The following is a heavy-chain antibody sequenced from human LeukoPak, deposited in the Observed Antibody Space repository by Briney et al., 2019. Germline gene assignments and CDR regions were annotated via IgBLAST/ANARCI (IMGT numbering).Heavy chain of an antibody. CDR3: AKDGLGSSSWYSYFDY. CDR2: ISGSGGST. D-gene: IGHD6-13*01. J-gene: IGHJ4*02. Sequence: GGSLRLSCAASGFTFSSYAMSWVRQALGKGLEWVSAISGSGGSTYYADSVKGRFTISRDNSKNTLYLQMNSLRAEDTAVYYCAKDGLGSSSWYSYFDYWGQGTLVTVSS. CDR1: GFTFSSYA. V-gene: IGHV3-23*01.